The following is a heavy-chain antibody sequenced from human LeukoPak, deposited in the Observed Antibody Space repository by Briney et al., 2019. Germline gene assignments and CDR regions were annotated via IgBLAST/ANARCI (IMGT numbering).Heavy chain of an antibody. CDR1: GFTFSSYS. CDR3: ARDVEQLWSSDY. J-gene: IGHJ4*02. Sequence: GGSLRLSCAASGFTFSSYSMNWVRQAPEKGLEWVSSISSSSSYIYYADSVKGRFTISRDNAKKSLYLQMNSLRAEDTAVYYCARDVEQLWSSDYWGQGTLVTVSS. V-gene: IGHV3-21*01. CDR2: ISSSSSYI. D-gene: IGHD5-18*01.